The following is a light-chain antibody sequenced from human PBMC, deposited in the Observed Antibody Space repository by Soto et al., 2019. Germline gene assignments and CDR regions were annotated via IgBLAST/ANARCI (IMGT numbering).Light chain of an antibody. J-gene: IGKJ2*01. CDR1: QAVFYGSNTHNS. CDR3: QQYYTIPHT. V-gene: IGKV4-1*01. Sequence: DIVMTQSPDSLAVSLGERATIHCKSDQAVFYGSNTHNSLAWYQQKPGQPPRLLIYWASTRESGVPDRFSGSGSGTHFTLSINSLQAEDVAVYYCQQYYTIPHTFGQGTKLEIK. CDR2: WAS.